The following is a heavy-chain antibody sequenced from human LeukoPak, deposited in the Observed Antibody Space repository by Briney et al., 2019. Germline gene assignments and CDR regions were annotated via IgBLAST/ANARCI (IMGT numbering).Heavy chain of an antibody. Sequence: GGSLRLSCAASGFTFSSYAMSWVRQAPGEGLEWVSTIISNGGSTYYADSVRGRFTVSRDNSKDTLYLQMDGLRAEDAALYYCAKGGSLSPFDPWGQGSLVTVSS. CDR1: GFTFSSYA. CDR3: AKGGSLSPFDP. V-gene: IGHV3-23*01. D-gene: IGHD3-10*01. CDR2: IISNGGST. J-gene: IGHJ5*02.